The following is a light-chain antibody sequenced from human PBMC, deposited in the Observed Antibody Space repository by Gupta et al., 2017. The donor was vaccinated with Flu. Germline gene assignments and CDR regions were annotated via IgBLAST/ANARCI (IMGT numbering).Light chain of an antibody. J-gene: IGKJ4*01. V-gene: IGKV3-11*01. CDR1: QSVSSY. Sequence: EILLTQSPATLPLSPGERDTLSCRASQSVSSYLAWYQQKPGQAPRLLIYDASNRATGIPARFSGSGFGTDFTLTISSLEPEDFAVYYCQQRNNWPSSTFGGGTKVEIK. CDR2: DAS. CDR3: QQRNNWPSST.